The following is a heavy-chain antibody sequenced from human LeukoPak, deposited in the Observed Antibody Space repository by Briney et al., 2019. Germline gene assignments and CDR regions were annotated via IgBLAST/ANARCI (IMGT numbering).Heavy chain of an antibody. J-gene: IGHJ6*02. CDR3: TRTYYYDSSGSI. Sequence: GGSLRLSCTASGFTFGDYAMSWVRQAPGKGLEWVGFIRSKAYGGTTEYAASVKGRFTISRDDSKSIVYLQMNSLKTEDTAVYYCTRTYYYDSSGSIWGQGTTVTVS. CDR1: GFTFGDYA. V-gene: IGHV3-49*04. CDR2: IRSKAYGGTT. D-gene: IGHD3-22*01.